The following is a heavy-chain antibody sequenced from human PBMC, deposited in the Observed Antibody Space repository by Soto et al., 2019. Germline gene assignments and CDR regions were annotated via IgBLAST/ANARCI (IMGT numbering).Heavy chain of an antibody. CDR2: IYYSGNT. Sequence: SETLSLTCTVSGGSMDNHYWSWIRQPPEKGLEWIGYIYYSGNTDYNPSLKSRVSISVDTSRNQFSLKLSSVTAADTAVYYCARRVPFWNYYYYGMDVWGQGTTVTVSS. J-gene: IGHJ6*02. V-gene: IGHV4-59*11. CDR3: ARRVPFWNYYYYGMDV. CDR1: GGSMDNHY. D-gene: IGHD3-3*01.